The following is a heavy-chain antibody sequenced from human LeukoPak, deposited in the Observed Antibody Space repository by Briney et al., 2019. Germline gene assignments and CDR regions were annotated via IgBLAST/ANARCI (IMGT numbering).Heavy chain of an antibody. CDR2: IYSGGST. D-gene: IGHD6-6*01. V-gene: IGHV3-53*01. Sequence: GGSLRLSCAASGFTFSTNFMSWVRQAPGKGLEWVSVIYSGGSTHYADSVKGRFTISRDDSKNTLYLQMNSVRADDTAVYYCARSSRSSWFYYFDHWGQGTLVTVSS. J-gene: IGHJ4*02. CDR1: GFTFSTNF. CDR3: ARSSRSSWFYYFDH.